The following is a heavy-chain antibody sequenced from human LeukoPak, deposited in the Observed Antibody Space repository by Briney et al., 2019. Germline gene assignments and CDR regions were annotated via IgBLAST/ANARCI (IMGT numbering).Heavy chain of an antibody. CDR3: ATLLPHMVRGGEKAFDI. J-gene: IGHJ3*02. CDR2: FDPEDGET. D-gene: IGHD3-10*01. V-gene: IGHV1-24*01. Sequence: ASVKVSCKVSGYTLTELSMHWVRQAPGKGLEWMGGFDPEDGETIHAQKFQGRVTMTEDTSTDTAYMELSSLRSEDTAVYYCATLLPHMVRGGEKAFDIWGQGTMVTVSS. CDR1: GYTLTELS.